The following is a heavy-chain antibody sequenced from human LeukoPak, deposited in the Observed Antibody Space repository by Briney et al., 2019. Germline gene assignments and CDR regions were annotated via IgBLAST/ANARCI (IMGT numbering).Heavy chain of an antibody. D-gene: IGHD4-17*01. V-gene: IGHV3-30*18. CDR1: GFTFSSYG. Sequence: QPGRSLRLSCAASGFTFSSYGMHWVRQAPGKGLEWVAVISYDGSNKYYADSVKGRFTISRDNSKNTLYLQMNSLRAEDTAVYYCAKDLRATVTTPLYWGQGTLVTVSS. J-gene: IGHJ4*02. CDR2: ISYDGSNK. CDR3: AKDLRATVTTPLY.